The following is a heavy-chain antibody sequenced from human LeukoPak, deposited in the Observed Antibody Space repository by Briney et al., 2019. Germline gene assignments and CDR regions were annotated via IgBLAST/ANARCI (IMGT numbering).Heavy chain of an antibody. CDR3: ARGAHGDYDGVDY. V-gene: IGHV4-34*01. Sequence: PSETLSLTCAVYGGSFSGYYWSWIRQPPGKGLEWIGEINHSGSTNYNPSLKSRVTISVDTSKNQFSLKLSSVTAADTAVYYCARGAHGDYDGVDYWGQGTLVTVSS. CDR2: INHSGST. D-gene: IGHD4-17*01. J-gene: IGHJ4*02. CDR1: GGSFSGYY.